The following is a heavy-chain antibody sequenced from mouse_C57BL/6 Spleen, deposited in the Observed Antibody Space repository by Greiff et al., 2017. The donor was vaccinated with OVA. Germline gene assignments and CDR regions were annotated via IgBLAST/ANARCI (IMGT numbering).Heavy chain of an antibody. J-gene: IGHJ2*01. V-gene: IGHV5-12*01. CDR1: GFTFSDYY. D-gene: IGHD4-1*01. CDR3: ARQEELGPFDY. Sequence: EVKVEESGGGLVQPGGSLKLSCAASGFTFSDYYMYWVRQTPEKRLEWVAYISNGGGSTYYPDTVKGRFTISRDNAKNTLYLQMSRLKSEDTAMYYCARQEELGPFDYWGQGTTLTVSS. CDR2: ISNGGGST.